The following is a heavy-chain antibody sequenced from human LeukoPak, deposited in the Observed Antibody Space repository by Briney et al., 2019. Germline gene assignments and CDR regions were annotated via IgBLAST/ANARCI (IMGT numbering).Heavy chain of an antibody. V-gene: IGHV3-43*02. D-gene: IGHD6-13*01. CDR3: AKDTFLAAAGTHFDY. CDR2: ISGDGGST. Sequence: GGSLRLSCAASGFTFDDYAMHWARQAPGKGLEWVSLISGDGGSTYYADSVKGRFTISRDNSKNSLYLQMNSLRTEDTALYYCAKDTFLAAAGTHFDYWGQGTLVTVSS. J-gene: IGHJ4*02. CDR1: GFTFDDYA.